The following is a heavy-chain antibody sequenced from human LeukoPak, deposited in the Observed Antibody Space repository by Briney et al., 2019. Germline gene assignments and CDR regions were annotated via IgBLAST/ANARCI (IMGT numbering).Heavy chain of an antibody. J-gene: IGHJ3*02. CDR2: INWNGGST. Sequence: PGGSLRLSCAASGFTFDDYGMSWVRQAPGKGLEWVSGINWNGGSTVYADSGKGRFTISRDNAKNSLYLQMNSLRAEDTALYYCASSLVSGKQGDIWGQGTMVTVSS. CDR1: GFTFDDYG. V-gene: IGHV3-20*04. D-gene: IGHD1-26*01. CDR3: ASSLVSGKQGDI.